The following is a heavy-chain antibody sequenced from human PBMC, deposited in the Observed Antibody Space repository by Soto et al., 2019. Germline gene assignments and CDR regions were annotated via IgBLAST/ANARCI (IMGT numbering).Heavy chain of an antibody. D-gene: IGHD4-17*01. Sequence: LVKVSCKASGGTFSSYAISWVRQAPGQGLEWMGGIIPIFGTANYAQKFQGRVTITADESTSTAYMELSSLRSEDTAVYYCARGNSDGDYLRHWGQGTLVTVSS. V-gene: IGHV1-69*13. J-gene: IGHJ1*01. CDR2: IIPIFGTA. CDR3: ARGNSDGDYLRH. CDR1: GGTFSSYA.